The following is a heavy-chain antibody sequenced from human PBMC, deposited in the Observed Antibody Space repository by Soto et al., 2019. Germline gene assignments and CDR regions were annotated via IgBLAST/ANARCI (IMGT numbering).Heavy chain of an antibody. Sequence: GASVKVSCKASGGTFSSYAISWVRQAPGQGLEWMGGIIPIFGTANYAQKFQGRVTITADESTSTAYMELSSLRSEDTAVYYCAPGGYSGYDGYWGQGTLVTVSS. J-gene: IGHJ4*02. CDR3: APGGYSGYDGY. CDR2: IIPIFGTA. D-gene: IGHD5-12*01. V-gene: IGHV1-69*13. CDR1: GGTFSSYA.